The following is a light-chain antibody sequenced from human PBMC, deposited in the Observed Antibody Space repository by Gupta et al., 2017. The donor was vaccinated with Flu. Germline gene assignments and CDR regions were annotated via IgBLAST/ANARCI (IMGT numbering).Light chain of an antibody. V-gene: IGLV2-8*01. CDR2: EVS. CDR1: SSDVGGFNY. Sequence: SVTISCTGTSSDVGGFNYVSWYQQQPGKATQLMIYEVSQRPAGVPDRFSGSKSGNTASLTGAGLQADDEADFYCASYAGSNSWVFGGGTKLTVL. J-gene: IGLJ2*01. CDR3: ASYAGSNSWV.